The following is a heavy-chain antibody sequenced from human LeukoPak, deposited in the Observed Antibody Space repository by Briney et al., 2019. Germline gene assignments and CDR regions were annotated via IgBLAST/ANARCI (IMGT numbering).Heavy chain of an antibody. Sequence: ASVKVSCKASGGSFSSYAISWVRQAPGQGLEWMGWINPNSGGTNYAQKFQGRVTMTRDTSISTAYMELSRLRSDDTAVYYCARAGKGPDWFDPWGQGTLVTVSS. V-gene: IGHV1-2*02. J-gene: IGHJ5*02. CDR1: GGSFSSYA. CDR2: INPNSGGT. CDR3: ARAGKGPDWFDP.